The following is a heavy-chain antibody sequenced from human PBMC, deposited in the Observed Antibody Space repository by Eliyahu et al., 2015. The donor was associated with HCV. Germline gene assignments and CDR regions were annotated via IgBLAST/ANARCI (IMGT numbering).Heavy chain of an antibody. J-gene: IGHJ4*02. CDR3: ARTPKDYGDYVSYDY. CDR1: GGXIXSSSXY. CDR2: IYYSGST. V-gene: IGHV4-39*01. D-gene: IGHD4-17*01. Sequence: QLQLQESCPGLVKPSETLSLTCXXSGGXIXSSSXYWGWIRXPPGKGLXWIGSIYYSGSTYYNPSLKSRVTISVDTPKNQFSLKLSSVTAADTAVYYCARTPKDYGDYVSYDYWGQGTLVTVSS.